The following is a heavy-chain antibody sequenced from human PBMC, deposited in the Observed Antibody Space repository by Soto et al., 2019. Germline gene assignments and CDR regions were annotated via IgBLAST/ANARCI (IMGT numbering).Heavy chain of an antibody. CDR3: AHRLAMMEALDV. V-gene: IGHV2-5*02. CDR2: FFWGDDK. CDR1: GFSLTTSGRG. D-gene: IGHD1-1*01. Sequence: QITLKESGPTLVKPTQTLTLTCTFSGFSLTTSGRGVGCIRQPPGKALEWLAIFFWGDDKRYSPYLKTRLTISKDTSKNQVVLTMTNMGPDDKATYYCAHRLAMMEALDVCGQGTVVTVSS. J-gene: IGHJ3*01.